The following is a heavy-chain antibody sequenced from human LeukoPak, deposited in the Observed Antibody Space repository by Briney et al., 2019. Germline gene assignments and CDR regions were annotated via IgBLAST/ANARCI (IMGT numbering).Heavy chain of an antibody. CDR1: GYSINSGYY. Sequence: SETLSLTCTVSGYSINSGYYWSWIRQPPGKRLEWIGSIYYSGSTYSNPTLKSRLTISVDTSKNQFSLKLSSVTAADTAVYYCARGGIPDYWGQGILVTVSS. J-gene: IGHJ4*02. V-gene: IGHV4-38-2*02. CDR2: IYYSGST. CDR3: ARGGIPDY. D-gene: IGHD2-21*01.